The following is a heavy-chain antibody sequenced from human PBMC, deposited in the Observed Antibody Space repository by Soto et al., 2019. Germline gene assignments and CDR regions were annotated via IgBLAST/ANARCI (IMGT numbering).Heavy chain of an antibody. V-gene: IGHV3-33*01. Sequence: GGSLRLSCASYGFTLSSYGMHWVRQAPGRGLEWVTVISYDGSNKYYADSVKGRFTTSRDNSKNTLFLQMDGLRSEDTAVYYCARSAGKGGLGAPIDNWGQGTLVTVSS. CDR1: GFTLSSYG. D-gene: IGHD1-26*01. CDR3: ARSAGKGGLGAPIDN. CDR2: ISYDGSNK. J-gene: IGHJ4*02.